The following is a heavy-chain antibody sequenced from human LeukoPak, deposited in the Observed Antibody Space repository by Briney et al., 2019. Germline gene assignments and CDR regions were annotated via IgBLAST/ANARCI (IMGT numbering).Heavy chain of an antibody. V-gene: IGHV3-21*01. CDR1: GFTFSSYS. CDR2: ISSSSSYI. J-gene: IGHJ4*02. CDR3: AREMATIRGNFDY. Sequence: PGGSLRLSCAASGFTFSSYSMNWVRQAPGKGLEWVSSISSSSSYIYYADSVKGRFTISRDNAKNSLYLRMNSLRAEDTAVYYCAREMATIRGNFDYWGQGTLVTVSS. D-gene: IGHD5-24*01.